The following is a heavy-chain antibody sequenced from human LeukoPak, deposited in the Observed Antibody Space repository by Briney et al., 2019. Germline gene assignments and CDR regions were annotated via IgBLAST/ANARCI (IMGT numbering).Heavy chain of an antibody. CDR2: IIPIFSIA. CDR3: ARETVTTDYYYGMDV. V-gene: IGHV1-69*04. CDR1: GGTFSSYA. Sequence: GASVKVSCKASGGTFSSYAISWVRQAPGQGLEWMGRIIPIFSIANYAQKFQGRATITADKSTSTAYMELSSLRSEDTAVYYCARETVTTDYYYGMDVWGQGTTVTVSS. J-gene: IGHJ6*02. D-gene: IGHD4-17*01.